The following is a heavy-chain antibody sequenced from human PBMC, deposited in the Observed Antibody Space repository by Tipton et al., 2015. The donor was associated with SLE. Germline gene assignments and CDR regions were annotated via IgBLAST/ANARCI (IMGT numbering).Heavy chain of an antibody. Sequence: SLRLSCAASGFSFSPYTMHWVRQAPGKGLEWLALKSYDGSTSYYADSVKARFTISRDNSKNTLYLLMNSLGAEDTAVYYCARESNLRGYTYGHFDYWGQGTLVTVSS. V-gene: IGHV3-30-3*01. CDR3: ARESNLRGYTYGHFDY. CDR1: GFSFSPYT. J-gene: IGHJ4*02. D-gene: IGHD5-18*01. CDR2: KSYDGSTS.